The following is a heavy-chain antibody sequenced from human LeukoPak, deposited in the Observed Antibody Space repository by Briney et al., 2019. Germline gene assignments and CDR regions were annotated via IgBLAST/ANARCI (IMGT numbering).Heavy chain of an antibody. CDR1: GDSVSSGSYY. D-gene: IGHD5-12*01. CDR2: IYHSGST. J-gene: IGHJ4*02. V-gene: IGHV4-61*01. Sequence: NPSETLSLTCIVSGDSVSSGSYYWSWIRQPPGKGLEWIGYIYHSGSTKYNPSLKSRVTISVDTSKNQFSLKLSSVTAADTAVYYCARGRSRGYSGYDSFPTRNDPRQYYFDYWGQGTLVTISS. CDR3: ARGRSRGYSGYDSFPTRNDPRQYYFDY.